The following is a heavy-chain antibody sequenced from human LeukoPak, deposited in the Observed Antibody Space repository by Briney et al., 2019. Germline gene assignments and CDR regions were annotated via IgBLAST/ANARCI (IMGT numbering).Heavy chain of an antibody. CDR1: GGSISSYY. Sequence: SETLSLTCTVSGGSISSYYWSWIRQPPGKGLEWIGYICYSGSTNYNPSLKSRVTISVDTSKNQFSLKLSSVTAADTAVYYCATSTRYFDWFGPFYYGMDVRGQGTTVTVSS. V-gene: IGHV4-59*01. J-gene: IGHJ6*02. D-gene: IGHD3-9*01. CDR3: ATSTRYFDWFGPFYYGMDV. CDR2: ICYSGST.